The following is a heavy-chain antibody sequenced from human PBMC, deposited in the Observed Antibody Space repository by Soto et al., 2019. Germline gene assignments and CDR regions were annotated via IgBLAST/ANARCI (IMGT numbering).Heavy chain of an antibody. J-gene: IGHJ5*02. CDR1: GFTFSSYA. CDR3: ARDQSWHDLVWWFDP. CDR2: ISGSGGTT. D-gene: IGHD1-1*01. Sequence: GGSLRLSCAASGFTFSSYAMSWVRQAPGKGLEWVSAISGSGGTTYYADSVKGRFTFSRDNSKNTLYLQMNSLRAEDTAVYYCARDQSWHDLVWWFDPWGQGTLVTVSS. V-gene: IGHV3-23*01.